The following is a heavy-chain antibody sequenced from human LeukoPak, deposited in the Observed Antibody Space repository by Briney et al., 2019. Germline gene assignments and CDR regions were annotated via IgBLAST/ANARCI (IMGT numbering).Heavy chain of an antibody. J-gene: IGHJ3*02. CDR1: GFTLSSYA. CDR3: AKDRKFGELPNAFDI. D-gene: IGHD3-10*01. Sequence: GGSLRLSCAASGFTLSSYAMSWVRQAPGKGLEWVSAISGSGGSTYYADSVKGRFTISRDNSKNTLYLQMNSLRAEDTAVYYCAKDRKFGELPNAFDIWGQGTMVTVSS. CDR2: ISGSGGST. V-gene: IGHV3-23*01.